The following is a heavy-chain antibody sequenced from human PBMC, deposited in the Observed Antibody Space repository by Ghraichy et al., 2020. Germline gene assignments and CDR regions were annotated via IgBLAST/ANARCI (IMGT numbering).Heavy chain of an antibody. D-gene: IGHD1-20*01. Sequence: GGSLRLSCAASGFTFSTYSMNWVRQAPGKGLEWVSAISSSSSYIYYADSVKGRFTISRDNAKNSLYLQMNSLRAEDTAVYYCARERITGTLGVWGQGTMVTVSS. CDR1: GFTFSTYS. V-gene: IGHV3-21*01. CDR3: ARERITGTLGV. J-gene: IGHJ3*01. CDR2: ISSSSSYI.